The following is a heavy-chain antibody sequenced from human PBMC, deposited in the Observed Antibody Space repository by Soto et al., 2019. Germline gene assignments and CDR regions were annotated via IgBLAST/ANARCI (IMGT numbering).Heavy chain of an antibody. V-gene: IGHV3-30*03. CDR3: ARWGDYPDY. J-gene: IGHJ4*02. D-gene: IGHD4-17*01. CDR1: GFTFRNYG. Sequence: QVQLVESGGGVVQPGRSLRLSCVDSGFTFRNYGMHWVRQAPGKGLEWVATISYDGSNKYYADSVKGRFTISKDNSKNRGYLQMNSLRTEDTAVYYCARWGDYPDYWGQGTLVTVSS. CDR2: ISYDGSNK.